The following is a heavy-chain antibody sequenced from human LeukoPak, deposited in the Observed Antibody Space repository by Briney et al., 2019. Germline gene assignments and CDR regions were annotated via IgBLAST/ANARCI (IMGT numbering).Heavy chain of an antibody. J-gene: IGHJ4*02. Sequence: GGSLRLSCAASGFTFSSYAMHWVRQAPGKGLEWVAVISYDGSNKYYADSVKGRFTISRDNSKNTLYLQMNSLRAEDTAVYYCAKHHDSSGYWGQGTLVTVSS. D-gene: IGHD3-22*01. V-gene: IGHV3-30*18. CDR2: ISYDGSNK. CDR3: AKHHDSSGY. CDR1: GFTFSSYA.